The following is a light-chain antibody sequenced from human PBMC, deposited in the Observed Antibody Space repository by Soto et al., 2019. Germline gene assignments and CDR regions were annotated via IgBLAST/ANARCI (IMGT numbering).Light chain of an antibody. J-gene: IGKJ1*01. CDR2: AAS. CDR3: QQSYSTLWT. Sequence: DIQMTQSTSSLSASVGARVTITCRASQSISSYLNWYQQKPGKAPKLLIYAASSLQSGVSSRFSGSGSGTDFTLTISSLQPEDFATYYCQQSYSTLWTFGRGTKVDIK. CDR1: QSISSY. V-gene: IGKV1-39*01.